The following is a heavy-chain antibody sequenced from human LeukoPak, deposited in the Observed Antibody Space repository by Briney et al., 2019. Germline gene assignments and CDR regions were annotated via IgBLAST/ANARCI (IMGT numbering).Heavy chain of an antibody. CDR3: ARDSGSYSH. Sequence: GGSLRLSCAASGFTFSDYYMSWIGQAPGKGLEWVANIKQDGSEKYYVDSVKGRFTISRDNAKNSLYLQMNSLRAEDTAVYYCARDSGSYSHWGQGTLVTVSS. D-gene: IGHD1-26*01. CDR1: GFTFSDYY. J-gene: IGHJ1*01. CDR2: IKQDGSEK. V-gene: IGHV3-7*01.